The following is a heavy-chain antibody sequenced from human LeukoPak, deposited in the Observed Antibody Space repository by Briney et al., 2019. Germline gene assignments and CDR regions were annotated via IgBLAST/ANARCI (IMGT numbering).Heavy chain of an antibody. CDR1: GYTFTGHY. J-gene: IGHJ4*02. Sequence: ASVKVSCKASGYTFTGHYMHWVRQAPGQGLEWMGWINPNSGGTNYAQKFQGRVTMTRDTSISTAYMELSRLRSDDTAVYYCAYYIRYSSSWPSNYWGQGTLVTVSS. CDR3: AYYIRYSSSWPSNY. CDR2: INPNSGGT. D-gene: IGHD6-13*01. V-gene: IGHV1-2*02.